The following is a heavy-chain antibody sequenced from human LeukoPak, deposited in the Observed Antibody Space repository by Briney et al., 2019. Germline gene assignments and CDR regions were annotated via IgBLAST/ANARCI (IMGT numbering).Heavy chain of an antibody. Sequence: GGSLRLSCAASGFTFSSYAMTWVRQAPGKGLEWVSAITDSTYFAGSVKGRFTISRDSSKNTVYLQMNSLRAEDTAVYYCARYCSGGRCYSGLDPWGQGALVTVSS. CDR2: ITDST. J-gene: IGHJ5*02. CDR1: GFTFSSYA. V-gene: IGHV3-23*01. D-gene: IGHD2-15*01. CDR3: ARYCSGGRCYSGLDP.